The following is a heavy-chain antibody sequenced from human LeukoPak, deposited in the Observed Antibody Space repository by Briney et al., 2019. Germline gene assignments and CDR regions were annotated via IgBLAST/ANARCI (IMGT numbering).Heavy chain of an antibody. J-gene: IGHJ6*03. CDR2: ISAYNGNT. V-gene: IGHV1-18*01. CDR3: ARERPQGYGYYYYYMDV. Sequence: ASEKVSSKASGYTFTSYGISWVRQAPGQGLEWMGWISAYNGNTHYAQKLQGRVTMTTDTSTRTAYMELRSLRSGGTSVYYCARERPQGYGYYYYYMDVWGKRTAVTVSS. CDR1: GYTFTSYG. D-gene: IGHD5-18*01.